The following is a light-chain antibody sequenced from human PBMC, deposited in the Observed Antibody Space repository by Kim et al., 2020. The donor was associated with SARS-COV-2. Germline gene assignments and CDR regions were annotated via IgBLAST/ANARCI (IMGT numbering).Light chain of an antibody. CDR2: DAS. V-gene: IGKV3-20*01. J-gene: IGKJ2*01. Sequence: SPGERAPLSCRASQRVSGNYLAWYQQRPGQAPRLLIYDASSRATGIPDRFSGSGSGTDFTLTISRLEPEDFAVYYCQQYGASPLSTFGQGTKLEI. CDR3: QQYGASPLST. CDR1: QRVSGNY.